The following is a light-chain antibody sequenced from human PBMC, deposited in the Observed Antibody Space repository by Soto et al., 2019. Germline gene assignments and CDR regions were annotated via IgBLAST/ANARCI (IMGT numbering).Light chain of an antibody. Sequence: YVLTQPPTVSGAPGQSVTISCTGSSSNIGAGYDVHWYQQLPGTAPKLLIFRNNNRPSGVPDRFSGSKSGTSASLAITGLQVEDEADYYCQSYDSSLSAYVFATGTKVTVL. CDR1: SSNIGAGYD. J-gene: IGLJ1*01. CDR3: QSYDSSLSAYV. CDR2: RNN. V-gene: IGLV1-40*01.